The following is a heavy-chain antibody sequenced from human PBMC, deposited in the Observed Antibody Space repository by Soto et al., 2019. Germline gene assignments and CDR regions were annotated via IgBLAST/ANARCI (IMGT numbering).Heavy chain of an antibody. CDR2: IYHSGST. CDR1: GGSISSSNW. Sequence: QVQLQESGPGLVKPSGTLSLTCAVSGGSISSSNWWSWVRQPPGKGLEWIGEIYHSGSTNYNPSLKRRAHXSXDXXKTQFSLKLSSVTAADTAVYYCARVSGSYYYGMDVWGQGTTVTVSS. D-gene: IGHD1-26*01. V-gene: IGHV4-4*02. J-gene: IGHJ6*02. CDR3: ARVSGSYYYGMDV.